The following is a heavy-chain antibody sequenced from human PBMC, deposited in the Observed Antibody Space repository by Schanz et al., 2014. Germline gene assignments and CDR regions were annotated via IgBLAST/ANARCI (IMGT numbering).Heavy chain of an antibody. D-gene: IGHD3-10*01. CDR1: GFTFSSYS. CDR3: AKGRFGELSAFDI. J-gene: IGHJ3*02. CDR2: ISGSSRTI. V-gene: IGHV3-48*01. Sequence: EVQLVESGGGLVQPGGSLRLSCAASGFTFSSYSMNWVRQAPGKGLEWVSYISGSSRTIYYADSMKGRFTVSRDNAENALYLQMNSLRAEDTAVYYCAKGRFGELSAFDIWGQGTMVTVSS.